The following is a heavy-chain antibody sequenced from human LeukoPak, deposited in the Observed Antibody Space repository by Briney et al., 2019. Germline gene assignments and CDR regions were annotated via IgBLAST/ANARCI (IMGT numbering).Heavy chain of an antibody. CDR2: ISHSSSYI. Sequence: GGSLRLSCAASGFTFSDYSMNWVRQAPGRGLEWVSSISHSSSYIYYADSVKGRFIISRDNAKNSLYLQMNSLRAEDTAVYYCARGLQGSGSGYFDLWGRGTLVTVSS. D-gene: IGHD3-10*01. J-gene: IGHJ2*01. V-gene: IGHV3-21*06. CDR1: GFTFSDYS. CDR3: ARGLQGSGSGYFDL.